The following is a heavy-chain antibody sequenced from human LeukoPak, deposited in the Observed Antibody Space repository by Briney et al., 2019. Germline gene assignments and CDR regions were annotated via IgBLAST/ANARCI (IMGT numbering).Heavy chain of an antibody. CDR1: SASFKSYY. V-gene: IGHV4-34*01. CDR2: INHGGST. CDR3: ARLGGISIREVIITRWFDP. J-gene: IGHJ5*02. D-gene: IGHD3-10*01. Sequence: SETLSLTCGVDSASFKSYYWSWIRQPPGKGLEWIGEINHGGSTNYNPSLKGRVTISVDTSKNQVFLKLKSVTAADTAVYYCARLGGISIREVIITRWFDPWGQGTLVTVSS.